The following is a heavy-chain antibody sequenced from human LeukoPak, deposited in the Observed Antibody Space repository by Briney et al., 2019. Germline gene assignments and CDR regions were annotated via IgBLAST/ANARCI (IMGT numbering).Heavy chain of an antibody. V-gene: IGHV6-1*01. J-gene: IGHJ4*02. D-gene: IGHD1-7*01. CDR3: ARARGELLFDS. Sequence: SQTLSLTCVISGISVSTDSGAWHWIRQSPSRGLEWLGKTYYRSKWYYDYAVSVKSRLTITPDTSKNQFSLQLNSVTPEDTGVYYCARARGELLFDSWGQGTLVTVSS. CDR2: TYYRSKWYY. CDR1: GISVSTDSGA.